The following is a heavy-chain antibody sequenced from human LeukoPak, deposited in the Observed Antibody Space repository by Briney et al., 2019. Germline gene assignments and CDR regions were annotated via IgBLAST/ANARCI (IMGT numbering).Heavy chain of an antibody. CDR3: AGASGGERY. J-gene: IGHJ4*02. Sequence: GGFLRLSCAASGFTFSSYWMSWVRQAPGKGLEWEANIKQDGSEKYYVDSVKGRFTVSRDNAKNSLYLQMNSLRAEDTAVYYCAGASGGERYWGQGTLVTVSS. D-gene: IGHD3-10*01. V-gene: IGHV3-7*04. CDR1: GFTFSSYW. CDR2: IKQDGSEK.